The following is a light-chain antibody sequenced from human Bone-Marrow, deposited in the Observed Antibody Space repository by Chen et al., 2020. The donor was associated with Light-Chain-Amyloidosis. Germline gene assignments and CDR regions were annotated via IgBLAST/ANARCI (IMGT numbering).Light chain of an antibody. CDR3: QQYGSSPRT. J-gene: IGKJ2*01. Sequence: EIVLTQSPGTLSLSPGESATLSCRASQNVNTRFLAWYQQKPGQAPRLLIYAASSRATGIPDRFRATGSGTDFTLSISRLEPEDCAVYYCQQYGSSPRTFGQGTKLEI. CDR1: QNVNTRF. CDR2: AAS. V-gene: IGKV3-20*01.